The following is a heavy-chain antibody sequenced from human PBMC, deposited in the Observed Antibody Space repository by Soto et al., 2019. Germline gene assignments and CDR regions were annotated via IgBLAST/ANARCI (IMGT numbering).Heavy chain of an antibody. Sequence: SETLSLTCAVYGGSFSGYYWSWIRQPPGKGLEWIGEINHSGSTNYNPSLKSRVTISVDTSKNQFSLKLSSVTAADTAVYYCAFSAYSSSWYLKGAYGMDVWGQGTTVTVSS. CDR2: INHSGST. D-gene: IGHD6-13*01. CDR1: GGSFSGYY. V-gene: IGHV4-34*01. CDR3: AFSAYSSSWYLKGAYGMDV. J-gene: IGHJ6*02.